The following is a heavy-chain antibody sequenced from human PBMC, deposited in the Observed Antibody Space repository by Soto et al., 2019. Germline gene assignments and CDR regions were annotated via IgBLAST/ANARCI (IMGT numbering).Heavy chain of an antibody. D-gene: IGHD6-25*01. CDR1: GFTFSTYA. J-gene: IGHJ4*02. Sequence: EVQLLESGGGLVQPGGSLRLSCAASGFTFSTYAMAWVRQAPGKGLDWVSSISSTSGSTFYADSVKGRFTVPRDNSENTLSRQMDSLRAEDTAVYYCAKQPLKVPLRFDYWGQGTLVTVSS. CDR3: AKQPLKVPLRFDY. CDR2: ISSTSGST. V-gene: IGHV3-23*01.